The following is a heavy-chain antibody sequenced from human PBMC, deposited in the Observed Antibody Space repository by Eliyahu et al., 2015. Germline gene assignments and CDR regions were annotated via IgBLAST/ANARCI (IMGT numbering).Heavy chain of an antibody. Sequence: QVQLQQWGAGLLKPSETLSLTCAXXXGSFXGYXXSWXRQPPGKGXEWIGEINHSGSTNYNPSLKSRVTISVDTSKNQFSLKLSSVTAADTAVYYCARGIVTGIFDYWGQGTLVTVSS. V-gene: IGHV4-34*01. J-gene: IGHJ4*02. CDR2: INHSGST. CDR3: ARGIVTGIFDY. D-gene: IGHD1-20*01. CDR1: XGSFXGYX.